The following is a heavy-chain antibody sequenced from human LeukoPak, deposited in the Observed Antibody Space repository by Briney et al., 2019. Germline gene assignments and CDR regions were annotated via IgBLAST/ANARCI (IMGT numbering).Heavy chain of an antibody. CDR2: IRSKAYGGTT. J-gene: IGHJ6*03. CDR3: TRDFVERGYYYYMDV. CDR1: GFAFGGYA. Sequence: GGSLRLSCTASGFAFGGYAMSWFRQAPGKGLEWVGFIRSKAYGGTTEYAASVKGRFTISRDDSKSIAYLQMNSLKTEDTAVYYCTRDFVERGYYYYMDVWGKGTTVTVSS. V-gene: IGHV3-49*03. D-gene: IGHD3-10*01.